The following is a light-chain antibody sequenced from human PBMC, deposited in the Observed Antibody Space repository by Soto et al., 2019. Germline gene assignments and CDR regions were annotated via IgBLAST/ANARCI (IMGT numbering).Light chain of an antibody. Sequence: EIVLTQSPGTVSLSPGERATLSCRASQSVSSRNLAWYRQKPGQAPSLLIFGASNSATGIPDRFSGSGTGTDLTLTISRLEPEDCAVYVYLRYGDSPPAYTFGQGTKLEIK. CDR1: QSVSSRN. CDR3: LRYGDSPPAYT. V-gene: IGKV3-20*01. CDR2: GAS. J-gene: IGKJ2*01.